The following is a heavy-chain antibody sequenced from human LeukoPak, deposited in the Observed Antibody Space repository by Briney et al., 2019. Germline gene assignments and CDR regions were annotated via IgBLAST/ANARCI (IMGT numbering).Heavy chain of an antibody. D-gene: IGHD6-13*01. CDR1: GFTVSSNY. CDR2: IYGGGST. J-gene: IGHJ6*02. Sequence: GGSLRLSCAASGFTVSSNYMSWVRQAPGKGLEWVSVIYGGGSTYYADSVKGRFTISRDNSKNTLYLQMNSLRAEDTAVYYCARDGHSSSWDRDLDYYYGMDVWGQGTTVTVSS. CDR3: ARDGHSSSWDRDLDYYYGMDV. V-gene: IGHV3-53*01.